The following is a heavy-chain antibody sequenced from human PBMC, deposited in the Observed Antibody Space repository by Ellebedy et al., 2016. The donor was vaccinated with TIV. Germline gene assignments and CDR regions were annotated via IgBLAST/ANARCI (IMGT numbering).Heavy chain of an antibody. CDR3: AREALYYYYMDV. Sequence: GGSLRLSCAASGFSFNGYTMNWVRQAPGKGLEWVSSISSGSITNYADSVKGRFSISRDNSKNTLFLQMNSLRAEDTAVYYCAREALYYYYMDVWGKGTTVTVSS. CDR2: ISSGSIT. J-gene: IGHJ6*03. CDR1: GFSFNGYT. V-gene: IGHV3-23*01.